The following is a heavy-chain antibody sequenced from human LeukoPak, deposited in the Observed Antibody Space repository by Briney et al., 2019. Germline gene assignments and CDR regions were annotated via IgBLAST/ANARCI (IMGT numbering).Heavy chain of an antibody. Sequence: ASVKVSCKASGYTFTSYGISRVRQAPGQGLEWMGWISAYNGNTNYAQKLQGRVTMTTDTSTSTAYMELRSLRSDDTAVYYCARDPKGSGYHLYFDYWGQGTLVTVSS. CDR2: ISAYNGNT. J-gene: IGHJ4*02. V-gene: IGHV1-18*01. CDR1: GYTFTSYG. CDR3: ARDPKGSGYHLYFDY. D-gene: IGHD3-3*01.